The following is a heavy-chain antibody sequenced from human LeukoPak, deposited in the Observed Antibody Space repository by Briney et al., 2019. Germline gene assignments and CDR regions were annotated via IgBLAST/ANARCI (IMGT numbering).Heavy chain of an antibody. Sequence: SQTLSLTCAISGDSVSSNSSAWNWIRQSPSRGLEWLGSTYYRSKWYNDYAVSVKSRITINPLTSKNQFSLQLKSVSPEDTAVYYCARGRGEMPTITGYYYYYMDVWDKGTTVTVSS. V-gene: IGHV6-1*01. CDR1: GDSVSSNSSA. CDR3: ARGRGEMPTITGYYYYYMDV. D-gene: IGHD5-24*01. CDR2: TYYRSKWYN. J-gene: IGHJ6*03.